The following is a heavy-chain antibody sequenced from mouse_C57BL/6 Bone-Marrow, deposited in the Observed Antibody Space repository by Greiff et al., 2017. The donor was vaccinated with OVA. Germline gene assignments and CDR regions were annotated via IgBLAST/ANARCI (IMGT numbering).Heavy chain of an antibody. CDR3: TRDLTGPY. CDR1: GYTFTDYE. D-gene: IGHD4-1*01. CDR2: IDPETGGT. Sequence: QVHVKQSGAELVRPGASVTLSCKASGYTFTDYEMHWVKQTPVHGLEWIGAIDPETGGTAYNQKFKGKAILTADKSSSTAYMELRSLTSEDSAVYYCTRDLTGPYWGQGTLVTVSA. V-gene: IGHV1-15*01. J-gene: IGHJ3*01.